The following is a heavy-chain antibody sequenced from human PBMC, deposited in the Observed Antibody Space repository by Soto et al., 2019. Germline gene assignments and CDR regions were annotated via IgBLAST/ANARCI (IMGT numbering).Heavy chain of an antibody. D-gene: IGHD2-21*01. CDR1: GFMFNDSA. CDR2: VSDNGGSRGGT. CDR3: ARAKAVVIAALDI. J-gene: IGHJ3*02. V-gene: IGHV3-23*01. Sequence: LSCKASGFMFNDSAMTWVLHAPGQGLQWVASVSDNGGSRGGTYYADSVKGRFTISRDNSKNTLYLQLDSLTGADTAVYYCARAKAVVIAALDIWGQGTMVTVSS.